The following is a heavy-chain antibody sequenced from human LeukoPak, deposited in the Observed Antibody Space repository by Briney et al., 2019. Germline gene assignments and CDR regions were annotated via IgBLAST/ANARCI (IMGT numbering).Heavy chain of an antibody. Sequence: QLVESGGGLVQPGGSLGLSCAASGFTFSSYEMNWVRQAPGKGLEWVSYISSSGSTIYYADSVKGRFTISRDNAKNSLYLQMNSLRAEDTAVYYCARESIVGATRAIDYWGQGTLVTVSS. J-gene: IGHJ4*02. CDR1: GFTFSSYE. D-gene: IGHD1-26*01. CDR3: ARESIVGATRAIDY. CDR2: ISSSGSTI. V-gene: IGHV3-48*03.